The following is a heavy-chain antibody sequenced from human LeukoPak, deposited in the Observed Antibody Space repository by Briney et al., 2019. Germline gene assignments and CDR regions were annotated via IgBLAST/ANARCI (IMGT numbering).Heavy chain of an antibody. D-gene: IGHD5-24*01. CDR1: GGSISSSSYY. CDR3: ASRSRDGYNFDY. CDR2: IYYSWST. V-gene: IGHV4-39*01. Sequence: SQTLSLTCTVSGGSISSSSYYWGWIRQPPGKGLEWIGSIYYSWSTYYNPSLKSRVTISVDTTKNQFSLKLSSVTAADTAVYYCASRSRDGYNFDYWGQGTLVTVSS. J-gene: IGHJ4*02.